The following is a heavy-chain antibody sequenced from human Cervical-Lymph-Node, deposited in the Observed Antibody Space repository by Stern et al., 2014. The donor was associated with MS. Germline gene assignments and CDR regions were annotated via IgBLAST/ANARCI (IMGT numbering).Heavy chain of an antibody. V-gene: IGHV1-46*01. D-gene: IGHD2-21*01. CDR1: GGTFTNFH. CDR2: ILSGVVDT. J-gene: IGHJ5*02. CDR3: ARELPRSFWFGP. Sequence: VHLVEYEPEVKKPGASVKVSCEASGGTFTNFHINWVRQAPGQGLEWLGKILSGVVDTQYALKFQGRVTLTRDTSTATVYMELSSLNFEDTAVYYCARELPRSFWFGPWGQGTLVTVSS.